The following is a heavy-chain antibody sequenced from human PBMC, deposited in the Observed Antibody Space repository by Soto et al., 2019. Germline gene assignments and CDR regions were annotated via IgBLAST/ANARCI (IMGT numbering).Heavy chain of an antibody. Sequence: QVHLVQSGTEVKKPGSSVTVSCKASGGTFRNYATNWLRQVPGQGLEWMGSIIPMFDTPNYGQKFQGRVTITADDSTSTVYMELSSLRSDDTAVYYCARERRFSYGLGRGHPFDSWGQGTLFTVSS. CDR3: ARERRFSYGLGRGHPFDS. J-gene: IGHJ5*01. CDR1: GGTFRNYA. D-gene: IGHD5-18*01. CDR2: IIPMFDTP. V-gene: IGHV1-69*18.